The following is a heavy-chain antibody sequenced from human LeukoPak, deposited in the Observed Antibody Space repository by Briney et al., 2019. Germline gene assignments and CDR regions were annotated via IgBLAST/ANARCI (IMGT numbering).Heavy chain of an antibody. CDR2: IYYSGST. CDR1: GGSIGSYY. V-gene: IGHV4-59*01. D-gene: IGHD3-3*01. CDR3: AGGYDFWSGYYHFDY. Sequence: SETLSLTCTVSGGSIGSYYWSWIRQPPGKGLEWIGYIYYSGSTNYNPSLKSRVTISVDTSKNQFSLKLSSVTAADTAVYYCAGGYDFWSGYYHFDYWGQGTLVTVSS. J-gene: IGHJ4*02.